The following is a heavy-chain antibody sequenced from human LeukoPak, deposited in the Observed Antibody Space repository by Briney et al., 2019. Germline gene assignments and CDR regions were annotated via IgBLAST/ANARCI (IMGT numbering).Heavy chain of an antibody. CDR2: ISSSGSLV. Sequence: GGSLRLSCAASGFDFNIYEMIWVRQAPGKEPEWISYISSSGSLVYYADSVKGRFTVSRDNAQKSLFLQMNSLRAEDTAVYYCARGRPAAGQSFFDYWGQGTLVTVSS. CDR3: ARGRPAAGQSFFDY. CDR1: GFDFNIYE. J-gene: IGHJ4*02. V-gene: IGHV3-48*03. D-gene: IGHD6-13*01.